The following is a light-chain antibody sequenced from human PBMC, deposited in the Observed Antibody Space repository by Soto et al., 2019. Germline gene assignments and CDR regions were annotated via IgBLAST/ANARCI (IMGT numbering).Light chain of an antibody. V-gene: IGLV1-44*01. J-gene: IGLJ1*01. CDR2: SNN. Sequence: QSVLTQPPSATGTPGQRVTISCSGSSSNIGSNAVNWYQQLPGTAPTLLIYSNNQRPSGVPDRVSGSKSGTSASLAISGLQSEDEGDYYCAAWDDILNALYVFGTGTKLTVL. CDR3: AAWDDILNALYV. CDR1: SSNIGSNA.